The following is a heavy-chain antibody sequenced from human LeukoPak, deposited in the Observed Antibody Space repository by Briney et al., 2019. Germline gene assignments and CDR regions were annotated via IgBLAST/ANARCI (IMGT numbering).Heavy chain of an antibody. J-gene: IGHJ4*02. D-gene: IGHD5-18*01. Sequence: ASVKVSCTASGYTFTSYDINWVRLATGQGLEWMGWMNPNSGNTGYAQKFQGRVTMTRNTSISTAYMELSSLRSEDTAVYYCARGLGRTAMVTRGGVRFDYWGQGTMVTVSS. CDR2: MNPNSGNT. CDR3: ARGLGRTAMVTRGGVRFDY. V-gene: IGHV1-8*01. CDR1: GYTFTSYD.